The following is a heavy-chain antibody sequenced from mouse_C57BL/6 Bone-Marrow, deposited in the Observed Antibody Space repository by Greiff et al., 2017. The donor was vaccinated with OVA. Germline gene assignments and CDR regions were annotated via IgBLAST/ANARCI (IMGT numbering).Heavy chain of an antibody. J-gene: IGHJ4*01. D-gene: IGHD2-1*01. Sequence: VQLQQPGAELVKPGASVKLSCKASGYTFTSYWMHWVKQRPGRGLEWIGRIDPNSGGTKYNEKFKSKATLTVDTSSSTAYMQLSSLTSEDSAVYYCARSRGNYDYYAMDYWGQGTSVTVSS. CDR3: ARSRGNYDYYAMDY. V-gene: IGHV1-62-3*01. CDR1: GYTFTSYW. CDR2: IDPNSGGT.